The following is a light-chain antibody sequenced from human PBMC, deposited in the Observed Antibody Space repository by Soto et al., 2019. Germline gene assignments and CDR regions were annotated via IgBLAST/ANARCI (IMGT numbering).Light chain of an antibody. Sequence: QSALTQPRSVSGSPGQSVTISCTGTSSDVGTYDFVSWYQQHPGKAPRLMIFDVSERPSGVPDRFSGSKSGNTASLTISGLQAEDEADYYCAAWDDSLNGYVFGTGTKVTVL. CDR2: DVS. J-gene: IGLJ1*01. CDR3: AAWDDSLNGYV. V-gene: IGLV2-11*01. CDR1: SSDVGTYDF.